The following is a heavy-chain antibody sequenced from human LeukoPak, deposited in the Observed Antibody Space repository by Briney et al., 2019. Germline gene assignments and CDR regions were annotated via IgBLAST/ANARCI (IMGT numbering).Heavy chain of an antibody. J-gene: IGHJ4*02. Sequence: ASVKVSCKASGYTFTSYDINWVRQATGQGLEWMGWMNPNSGNTGYAQKFQGRVTMTRNTSISTAYMELSSLRSEDTAVYYCGREGYSYGYYFDYWGQGTLVTVSS. CDR2: MNPNSGNT. V-gene: IGHV1-8*01. CDR3: GREGYSYGYYFDY. CDR1: GYTFTSYD. D-gene: IGHD5-18*01.